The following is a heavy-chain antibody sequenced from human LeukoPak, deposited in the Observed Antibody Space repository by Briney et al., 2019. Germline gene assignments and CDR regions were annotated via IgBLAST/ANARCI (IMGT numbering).Heavy chain of an antibody. Sequence: KTSETLSLTCTVSGGSISSSSYYWGWIRQPPGKGLEWIGSIYYSGSTYYNPSLKSRVTISVDTSKHQFSLKLSSVTAADTAVYYCARRVNSSGYYHYYYYMDVWGKGTTVTVSS. D-gene: IGHD3-22*01. CDR3: ARRVNSSGYYHYYYYMDV. V-gene: IGHV4-39*01. CDR1: GGSISSSSYY. CDR2: IYYSGST. J-gene: IGHJ6*03.